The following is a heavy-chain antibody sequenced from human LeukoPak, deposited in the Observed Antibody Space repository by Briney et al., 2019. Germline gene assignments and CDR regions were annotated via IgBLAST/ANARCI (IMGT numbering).Heavy chain of an antibody. Sequence: GGSLRLSCAASGFTFSSYGMQWVRQAPGKGLEWVAFIWYDGSTQYLADSVKGRFTISRDNSKNTLYLQMNSLRAEDTAVYYCARERMARYVVPAVMGVGINFHYYGLDVWGQGTMVTVSS. CDR2: IWYDGSTQ. D-gene: IGHD2-2*01. CDR3: ARERMARYVVPAVMGVGINFHYYGLDV. J-gene: IGHJ6*02. CDR1: GFTFSSYG. V-gene: IGHV3-33*01.